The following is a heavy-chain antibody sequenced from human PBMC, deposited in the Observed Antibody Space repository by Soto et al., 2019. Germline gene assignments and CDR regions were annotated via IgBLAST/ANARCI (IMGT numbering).Heavy chain of an antibody. CDR1: GGSISSGGYS. D-gene: IGHD6-19*01. CDR3: ARAGVLGAVAVYY. V-gene: IGHV4-30-2*01. Sequence: QLQLQESGSGLVKPSQTLSLTCAVSGGSISSGGYSWSWIRQPPGKGLEWIGYIYHSGSTYYNPSLKSRGTISVDRSKNQFCLKLSSVTAADTAVYYCARAGVLGAVAVYYWGQGTLVTVSS. J-gene: IGHJ4*02. CDR2: IYHSGST.